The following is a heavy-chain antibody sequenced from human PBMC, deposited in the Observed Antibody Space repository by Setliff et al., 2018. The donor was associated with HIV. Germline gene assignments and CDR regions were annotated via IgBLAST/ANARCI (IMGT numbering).Heavy chain of an antibody. CDR1: GGSISSSSYY. Sequence: PSETLSLTCTVSGGSISSSSYYWGWNRQPPGKGLEWIGSIHYSGSTYYNPSLKSRVTISVDTSKNQFSLKLSSVTAADTAVYYCARGIPMILHTNPAFDFWGQGTMVTVSS. D-gene: IGHD3-22*01. V-gene: IGHV4-39*07. CDR2: IHYSGST. J-gene: IGHJ3*01. CDR3: ARGIPMILHTNPAFDF.